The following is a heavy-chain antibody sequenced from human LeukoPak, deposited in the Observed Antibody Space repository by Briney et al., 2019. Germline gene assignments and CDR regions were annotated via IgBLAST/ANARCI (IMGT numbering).Heavy chain of an antibody. J-gene: IGHJ3*02. CDR1: GGSVSSYY. Sequence: PSETLSLTCTVSGGSVSSYYWSWIRQPPGKGLERIGYIYYSGSTNYNPSLKSRVTISVDTSKNQFSLKLSSVTAADTAVYYCATGVPIAVAGIEVRGAFDIWGQGTMVTVSS. D-gene: IGHD6-19*01. CDR2: IYYSGST. V-gene: IGHV4-59*02. CDR3: ATGVPIAVAGIEVRGAFDI.